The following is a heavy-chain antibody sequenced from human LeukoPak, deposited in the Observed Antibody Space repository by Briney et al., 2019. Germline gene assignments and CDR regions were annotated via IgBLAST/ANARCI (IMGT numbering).Heavy chain of an antibody. Sequence: GGSLRLSCAASGFTVSSNYMSWVRQAPGKGLEWVSVFYSGGSTYYADSVKGRFTISRDNSKNTLYLQMNSLRAEGTAVYYCARGGFGVDDGSGPMFDWGQGTLVTVSS. D-gene: IGHD3-10*01. CDR2: FYSGGST. CDR3: ARGGFGVDDGSGPMFD. J-gene: IGHJ4*02. V-gene: IGHV3-53*01. CDR1: GFTVSSNY.